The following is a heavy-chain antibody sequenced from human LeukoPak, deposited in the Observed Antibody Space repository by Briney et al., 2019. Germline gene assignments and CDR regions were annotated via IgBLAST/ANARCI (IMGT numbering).Heavy chain of an antibody. CDR2: IWDDASNK. D-gene: IGHD2-2*01. CDR1: GFTFSSYG. CDR3: ARAEVPAAIRSGAFDI. Sequence: GRSLRLSCAASGFTFSSYGMHWVRQAPGKGLEWVAVIWDDASNKYYADSVKGRFTISRDNSKNTLYLQMNSLRAEDTAVYYCARAEVPAAIRSGAFDIWGQGTMVNVS. J-gene: IGHJ3*02. V-gene: IGHV3-33*01.